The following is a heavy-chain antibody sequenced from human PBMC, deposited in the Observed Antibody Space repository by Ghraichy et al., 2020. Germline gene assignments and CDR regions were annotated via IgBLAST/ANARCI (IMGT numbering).Heavy chain of an antibody. V-gene: IGHV3-48*02. D-gene: IGHD3-16*01. J-gene: IGHJ4*02. CDR2: ISRSSSAI. Sequence: GGSLRLSCAASGFTFSSYSMHWVRQAPGKGLEWVSYISRSSSAIYYADSVKGRFTISRDNAKNSLFLQMNSLRDEDTAMYYCARDPVGGTQKYYIDYWGQGSLVNVSS. CDR1: GFTFSSYS. CDR3: ARDPVGGTQKYYIDY.